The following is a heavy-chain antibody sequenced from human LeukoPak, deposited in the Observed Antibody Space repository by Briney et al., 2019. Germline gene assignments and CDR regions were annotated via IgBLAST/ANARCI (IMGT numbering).Heavy chain of an antibody. D-gene: IGHD6-13*01. CDR2: ISSSGRTI. Sequence: PGGSLRLSCAASGFTFSSYEMNWVRQAPGKGLECVSYISSSGRTIYYEDSVKGRFSISRDNAKNSLYLQMNSLRVEDTAVYYCARGGRVESSSYRSPFDYWGQGTPVTVSS. CDR3: ARGGRVESSSYRSPFDY. V-gene: IGHV3-48*03. CDR1: GFTFSSYE. J-gene: IGHJ4*02.